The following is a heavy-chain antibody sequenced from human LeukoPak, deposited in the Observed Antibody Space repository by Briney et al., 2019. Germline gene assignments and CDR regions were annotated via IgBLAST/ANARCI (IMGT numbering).Heavy chain of an antibody. D-gene: IGHD3-22*01. V-gene: IGHV4-4*07. Sequence: SETLSLTCTFSGGSISSYYWSWIRQPAGKGLEWIGRIYTSGSTNYNPSPKSRVTMSVDTSKNQFSLKLSSVTAADTAVYYCARDRYYYDSSGFYIFDYWGQGTLVTVSS. CDR1: GGSISSYY. CDR2: IYTSGST. J-gene: IGHJ4*02. CDR3: ARDRYYYDSSGFYIFDY.